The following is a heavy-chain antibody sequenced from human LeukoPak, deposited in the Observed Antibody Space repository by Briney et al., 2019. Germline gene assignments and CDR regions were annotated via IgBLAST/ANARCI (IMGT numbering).Heavy chain of an antibody. D-gene: IGHD1-14*01. Sequence: PGGSLRLSCAASGLTFNNYAMNWVRQAPGKGLQWVSAVSGDGQRTFYADSVKGRFTIFRDNSMNTLSLRMNSLRVEDTAVYYCAKEQDNLLLLSHFDSWGQGILVTVSA. V-gene: IGHV3-23*01. CDR2: VSGDGQRT. CDR3: AKEQDNLLLLSHFDS. J-gene: IGHJ4*02. CDR1: GLTFNNYA.